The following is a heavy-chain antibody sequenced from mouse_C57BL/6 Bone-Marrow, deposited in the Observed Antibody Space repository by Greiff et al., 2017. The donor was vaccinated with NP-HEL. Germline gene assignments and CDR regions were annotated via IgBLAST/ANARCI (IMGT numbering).Heavy chain of an antibody. CDR1: GYTFTSYW. CDR3: ARDGTTVEATRFAY. V-gene: IGHV1-69*01. J-gene: IGHJ3*01. D-gene: IGHD1-1*01. Sequence: QVQLQQPGAELVMPGASVKLSCKASGYTFTSYWMHWVKQRPGQGLEWIGEIDPSDSYTNYNQKFKGKSTLTVDKSSSTAYMQLSSLTSEDSAVYYCARDGTTVEATRFAYWGQGTLVTVSA. CDR2: IDPSDSYT.